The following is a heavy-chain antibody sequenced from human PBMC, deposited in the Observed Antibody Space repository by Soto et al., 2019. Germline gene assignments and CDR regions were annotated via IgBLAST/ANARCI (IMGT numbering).Heavy chain of an antibody. V-gene: IGHV3-33*01. J-gene: IGHJ5*02. CDR2: IRYDGSDT. CDR3: ARDRFGGTEGTNWLDP. D-gene: IGHD3-10*01. Sequence: QEQLVQSGGGVVQPGRSLRLSCAASGFKFNSYGMHWVRQAPGKGLEWVAVIRYDGSDTSYGYSVKGRFTISRDNSKNTLHLQMSSLRVDDTAVYYCARDRFGGTEGTNWLDPWGQGSLVTVSS. CDR1: GFKFNSYG.